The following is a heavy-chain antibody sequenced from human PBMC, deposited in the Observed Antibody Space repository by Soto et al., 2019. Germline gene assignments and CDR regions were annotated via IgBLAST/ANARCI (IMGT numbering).Heavy chain of an antibody. CDR1: GFTVSSNY. CDR2: IYSGGST. V-gene: IGHV3-53*01. CDR3: ARDAFRNYDILTGQGFDP. Sequence: GGSLRLSCAASGFTVSSNYMSWVRQAPGKGLEWVSVIYSGGSTYYADSVKGRFTISRDNSKNTLYLQMTSLRAEDTAVYYCARDAFRNYDILTGQGFDPWGQGTLVTVSS. J-gene: IGHJ5*02. D-gene: IGHD3-9*01.